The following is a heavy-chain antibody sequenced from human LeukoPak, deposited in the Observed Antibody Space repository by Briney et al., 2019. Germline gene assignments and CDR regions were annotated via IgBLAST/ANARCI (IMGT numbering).Heavy chain of an antibody. J-gene: IGHJ4*02. CDR1: GFTFSSYG. V-gene: IGHV3-33*06. Sequence: GGSLRLSCAASGFTFSSYGMHWVRQAPGKGLEWVAVIWYDGSNKYYADSVKGRFTISRDNSKNTLYLQMNSLRAEDTAVYYCAKDGSSSWYPLDYWGQGTLVTVSS. CDR2: IWYDGSNK. D-gene: IGHD6-13*01. CDR3: AKDGSSSWYPLDY.